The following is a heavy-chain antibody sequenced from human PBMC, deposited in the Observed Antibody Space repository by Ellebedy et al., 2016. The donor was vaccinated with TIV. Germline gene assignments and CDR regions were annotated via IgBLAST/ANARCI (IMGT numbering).Heavy chain of an antibody. CDR1: GFTFSSYG. V-gene: IGHV3-33*01. J-gene: IGHJ4*02. D-gene: IGHD1-26*01. CDR3: ARHAVGEGATLEY. CDR2: IWYDGSNK. Sequence: PGGSLRLSCAASGFTFSSYGMHWVRQATGTGLEWVAVIWYDGSNKYYADAVKGRFTISRDNSKNTLYLQMNSLRAEDTDVYYCARHAVGEGATLEYWGQGTLVTDSS.